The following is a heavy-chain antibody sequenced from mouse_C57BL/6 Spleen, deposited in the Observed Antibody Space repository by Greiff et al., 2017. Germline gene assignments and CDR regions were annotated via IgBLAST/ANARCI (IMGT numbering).Heavy chain of an antibody. CDR2: IYPGDGDT. CDR1: GYAFSSSW. CDR3: ARSVTTVVEGRSFAY. J-gene: IGHJ3*01. D-gene: IGHD1-1*01. V-gene: IGHV1-82*01. Sequence: QVQLQQSGPELVKPGASVKISCKASGYAFSSSWMNWVKQRPGKGLEWIGRIYPGDGDTNYNGKFKGKATLTADKSSSTAYMQLSSLTSEDSAVYFCARSVTTVVEGRSFAYWGQGTLVTVSA.